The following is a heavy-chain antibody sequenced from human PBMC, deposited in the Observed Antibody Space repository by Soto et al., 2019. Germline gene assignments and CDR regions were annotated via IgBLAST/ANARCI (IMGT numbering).Heavy chain of an antibody. J-gene: IGHJ4*02. D-gene: IGHD6-19*01. V-gene: IGHV3-30-3*01. CDR1: GFTFTTYA. Sequence: PGGSLRLSCAASGFTFTTYAIHWVRQAPGKGLEWEAVISNDGNKKVYADSGKGRFNVSRDNSKNTVYLQMNSLRGDDTAVYYCARSIAVAGLDYWGQGTLVTVSS. CDR3: ARSIAVAGLDY. CDR2: ISNDGNKK.